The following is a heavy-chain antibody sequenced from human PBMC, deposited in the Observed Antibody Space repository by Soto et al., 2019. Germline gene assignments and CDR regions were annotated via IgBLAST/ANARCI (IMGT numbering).Heavy chain of an antibody. D-gene: IGHD1-7*01. CDR1: GFNFSRLW. V-gene: IGHV5-51*01. Sequence: GESLKISCKGSGFNFSRLWIGWARQMPGKGLEWMGIIYPGDSDTRYSPSFLGQVTISADKSISTAYLQWSSLEASDTAMYYCARVSPATETTYWPYYCCGMDVWGQG. J-gene: IGHJ6*02. CDR3: ARVSPATETTYWPYYCCGMDV. CDR2: IYPGDSDT.